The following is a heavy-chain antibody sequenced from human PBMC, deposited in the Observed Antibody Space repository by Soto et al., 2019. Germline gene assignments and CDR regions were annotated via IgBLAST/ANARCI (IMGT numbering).Heavy chain of an antibody. V-gene: IGHV1-69*13. J-gene: IGHJ6*02. D-gene: IGHD5-18*01. CDR1: GGTFSSYA. Sequence: SVKVSCKASGGTFSSYATSWVRQAPGQGLEWMGGIIPIFGTANYAQKFQGRVTITADESTSTAYMELSSLRSEDTAVYYCARRTGGYSYGYGPYYYYYYGMDVWGQGTTVTVSS. CDR3: ARRTGGYSYGYGPYYYYYYGMDV. CDR2: IIPIFGTA.